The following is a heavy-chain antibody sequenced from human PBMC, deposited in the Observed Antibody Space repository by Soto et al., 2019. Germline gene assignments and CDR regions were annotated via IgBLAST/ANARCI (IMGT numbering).Heavy chain of an antibody. J-gene: IGHJ5*02. CDR3: ARNWAAAVWFDP. CDR2: IYSNGLT. Sequence: SETLSLTCTVSGGSISGYYWSWIRQPAGKGLEWIGRIYSNGLTNYNPSLKSRVTLSVDTSRNHFSLHLTSVTAADTAIYYCARNWAAAVWFDPWGQGTLVTVSS. V-gene: IGHV4-4*07. CDR1: GGSISGYY. D-gene: IGHD6-13*01.